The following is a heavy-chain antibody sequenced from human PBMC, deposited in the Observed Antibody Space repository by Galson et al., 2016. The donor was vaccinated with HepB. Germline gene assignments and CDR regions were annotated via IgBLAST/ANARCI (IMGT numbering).Heavy chain of an antibody. CDR2: LSGSGDIT. CDR1: GFTFSSYA. CDR3: ARDTGWNNLQY. V-gene: IGHV3-23*01. J-gene: IGHJ4*01. D-gene: IGHD1/OR15-1a*01. Sequence: SLRLSCATSGFTFSSYAMTWVRQAPGKGLEWVSALSGSGDITYYADSVKGRFTISRDNSKSTLFLQMNSLRAEDTALYYCARDTGWNNLQYWGHGSLVTVSS.